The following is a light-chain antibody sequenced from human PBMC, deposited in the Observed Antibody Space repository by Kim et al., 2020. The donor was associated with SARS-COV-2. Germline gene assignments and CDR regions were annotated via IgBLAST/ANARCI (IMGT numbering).Light chain of an antibody. J-gene: IGKJ2*01. CDR2: GAS. V-gene: IGKV3-20*01. CDR1: ETISSDY. CDR3: QQYDPSFPYT. Sequence: EIVLTQSPGTLSLSPGERATLSCRTSETISSDYVAWYRHKPGQAPRLLIYGASTRATGIPERFSGSGSGTDFTLTISRLEPEDFEVYYCQQYDPSFPYTFGQGTKLEI.